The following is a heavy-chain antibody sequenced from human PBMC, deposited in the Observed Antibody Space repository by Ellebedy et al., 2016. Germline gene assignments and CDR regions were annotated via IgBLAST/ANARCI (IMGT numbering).Heavy chain of an antibody. D-gene: IGHD4-17*01. Sequence: GESLKISCVASGFTLSNHDMHWVRQAPGKGLEWVAVVSYDGTNDYYADSVKGRFTISRDSSKDTLFLQMNSLRFEDTALYFCARDLSRGPFGDYYLDFWGHGTLVTVSS. CDR3: ARDLSRGPFGDYYLDF. CDR1: GFTLSNHD. CDR2: VSYDGTND. V-gene: IGHV3-30*03. J-gene: IGHJ4*01.